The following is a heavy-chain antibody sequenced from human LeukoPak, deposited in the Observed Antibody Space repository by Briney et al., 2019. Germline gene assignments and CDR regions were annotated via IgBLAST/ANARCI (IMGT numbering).Heavy chain of an antibody. Sequence: PSETLSLTCTVSGGSISSYYWGWIRQPPGKGLEWIGSIYYSGSTYYNPSLKSLVTISVDTSKNQFSLKLSSVAAADTAVYYCASLTLTYYFDYWGQGTLVTVSS. D-gene: IGHD3-16*01. J-gene: IGHJ4*02. V-gene: IGHV4-39*01. CDR3: ASLTLTYYFDY. CDR2: IYYSGST. CDR1: GGSISSYY.